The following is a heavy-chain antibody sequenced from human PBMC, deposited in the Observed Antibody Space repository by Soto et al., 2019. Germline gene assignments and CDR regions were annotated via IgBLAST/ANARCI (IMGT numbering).Heavy chain of an antibody. V-gene: IGHV3-30*18. CDR1: GFTFSSYG. CDR2: ISYDGSNK. Sequence: QVQLVESGGGVVQPGRSLRLSCAASGFTFSSYGMHWVRQAPGKGLEWVAVISYDGSNKYYADSVKGRFTISRDNSKNTLYLQMNSLRAEDMAVYYCAKVGDSFDYWGQGTLVTVSS. CDR3: AKVGDSFDY. J-gene: IGHJ4*02.